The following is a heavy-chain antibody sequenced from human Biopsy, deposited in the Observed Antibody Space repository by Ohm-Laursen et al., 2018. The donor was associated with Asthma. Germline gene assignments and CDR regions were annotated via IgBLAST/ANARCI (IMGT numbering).Heavy chain of an antibody. V-gene: IGHV3-23*01. CDR3: AREGVAGTHIED. Sequence: SLRLSCTAFGFTFSSYALSWVRQAPGKGLEWVSGISGDAQRTYYEDSVKGRFTISRDNSKNTLSLQMNSLTAEDTAVYYCAREGVAGTHIEDWGQGTLVTVSS. CDR2: ISGDAQRT. J-gene: IGHJ4*02. CDR1: GFTFSSYA. D-gene: IGHD6-19*01.